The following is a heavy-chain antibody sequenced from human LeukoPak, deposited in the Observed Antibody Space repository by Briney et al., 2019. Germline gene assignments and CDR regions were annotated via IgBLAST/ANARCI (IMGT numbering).Heavy chain of an antibody. Sequence: PGGSLRLSCVVSGITFSKSGMHWVRQAPGKGLEWLAFIRSGGTNQYYADSVKGRFTISRDNSKNMVYLQVSSLRVEDTAVYYCARDAGKTRLDYWGQGTLVTVSS. J-gene: IGHJ4*02. V-gene: IGHV3-30*02. CDR2: IRSGGTNQ. CDR1: GITFSKSG. D-gene: IGHD3-10*01. CDR3: ARDAGKTRLDY.